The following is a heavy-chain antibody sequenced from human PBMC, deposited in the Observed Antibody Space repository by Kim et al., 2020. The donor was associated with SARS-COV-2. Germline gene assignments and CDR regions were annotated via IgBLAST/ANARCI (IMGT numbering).Heavy chain of an antibody. CDR1: GYTFTGYY. CDR3: ARSGSGWAGWFDP. D-gene: IGHD6-19*01. Sequence: ASVKVSCKASGYTFTGYYMHWVRQAPGQGLEWMGRINPNSGGTNYAQKFQGRVTMTRDTSISTAYMELSRLRSDDTAVYYCARSGSGWAGWFDPWGQGTLVTVSS. J-gene: IGHJ5*02. V-gene: IGHV1-2*06. CDR2: INPNSGGT.